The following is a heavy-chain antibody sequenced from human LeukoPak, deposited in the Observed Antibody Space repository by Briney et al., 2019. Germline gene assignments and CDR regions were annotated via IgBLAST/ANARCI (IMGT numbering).Heavy chain of an antibody. CDR1: GYTFTSYG. D-gene: IGHD6-13*01. CDR3: ARDYSSSWYSGGFDY. J-gene: IGHJ4*02. CDR2: ISAYNGNT. V-gene: IGHV1-18*03. Sequence: ASVKVSCKASGYTFTSYGISWVRQAPGQGLEWMGWISAYNGNTNYAQKLQGRVTITRDTSASTAYMELSSLRSEDMAVYYCARDYSSSWYSGGFDYWGQGTLVTVSS.